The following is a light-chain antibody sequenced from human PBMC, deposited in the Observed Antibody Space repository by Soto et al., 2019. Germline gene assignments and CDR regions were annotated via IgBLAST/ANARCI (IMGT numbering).Light chain of an antibody. J-gene: IGLJ1*01. V-gene: IGLV3-21*02. CDR2: DNN. CDR3: QVWESFSDHPYV. CDR1: NFGTKR. Sequence: SYDLSQPPSVSVAPGQTARISCGGANFGTKRVHWYQQRPGQAPILVVYDNNDRPSGIPERFTGSNSGNTATLTISRVEAGDEADYYCQVWESFSDHPYVFGGGTKVTVL.